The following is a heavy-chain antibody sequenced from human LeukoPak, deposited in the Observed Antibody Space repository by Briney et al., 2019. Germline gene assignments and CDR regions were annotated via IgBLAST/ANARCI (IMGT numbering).Heavy chain of an antibody. V-gene: IGHV4-59*01. J-gene: IGHJ6*03. Sequence: SETLSLTCTVSGGSISSYYWSWIRQPPGKGLEWIGYIYYSGSTNYNPSLKSRVTISVDTSKNQFSLKLSSVTAADTAVYYCARDAPYDWNDADYMDVWGKGTTVTVSS. CDR2: IYYSGST. CDR3: ARDAPYDWNDADYMDV. CDR1: GGSISSYY. D-gene: IGHD1-1*01.